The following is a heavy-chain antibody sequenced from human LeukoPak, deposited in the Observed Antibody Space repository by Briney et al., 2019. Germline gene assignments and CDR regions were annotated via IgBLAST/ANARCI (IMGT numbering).Heavy chain of an antibody. CDR3: AGTTYCSSDNCYRFYTGNAAFNI. D-gene: IGHD2-2*01. J-gene: IGHJ3*02. CDR2: IYTSGST. V-gene: IGHV4-4*09. Sequence: SETLSLTCAVSGDSISNYYWSWIRQPPGKGLEWIGYIYTSGSTNYNPSLKSRVTISVDTPKNQFSLRLTSVTAADTAVYYCAGTTYCSSDNCYRFYTGNAAFNIWGQGAKVTVSS. CDR1: GDSISNYY.